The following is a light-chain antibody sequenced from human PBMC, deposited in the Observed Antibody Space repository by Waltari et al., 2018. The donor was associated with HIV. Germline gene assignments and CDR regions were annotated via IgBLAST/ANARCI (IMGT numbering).Light chain of an antibody. CDR1: SSNIGRNT. CDR2: SNN. CDR3: AAWDDSLNGRV. J-gene: IGLJ3*02. Sequence: QSVLTQPPSASGTPGQRATISCSGSSSNIGRNTVNWYQQLPGTAPKLLIYSNNQRPSGVPDRFSGSKSGTSASLAISGLQSEDEADYYCAAWDDSLNGRVFGGGTKLTVL. V-gene: IGLV1-44*01.